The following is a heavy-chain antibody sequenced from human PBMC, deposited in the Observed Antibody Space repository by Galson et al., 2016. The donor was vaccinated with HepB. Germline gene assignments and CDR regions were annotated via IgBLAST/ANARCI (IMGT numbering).Heavy chain of an antibody. V-gene: IGHV3-30*18. CDR2: ISFDGRNK. J-gene: IGHJ4*02. CDR3: AKERMVRAIIIPSPLHF. CDR1: GFTFSHHG. D-gene: IGHD3-10*01. Sequence: SLRLSCAASGFTFSHHGIHWVRQAPGKGLDWVAVISFDGRNKDYADSVKGRFTVSRDNSNDTVFLQMNSLTAEDTAIYYCAKERMVRAIIIPSPLHFWGQGTLVAVCS.